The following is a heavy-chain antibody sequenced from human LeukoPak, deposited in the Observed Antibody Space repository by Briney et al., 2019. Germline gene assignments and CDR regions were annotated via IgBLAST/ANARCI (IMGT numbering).Heavy chain of an antibody. CDR3: ARHGGTTGYYYYCMDV. CDR1: GYSISSGYY. D-gene: IGHD1-1*01. Sequence: SETLSLTCAVSGYSISSGYYWGWIRQPPGKGLEWIGSIYHSGSTYYNPSLKSRVTISVDTSKNQFSLKLSSVTAADTAVYYCARHGGTTGYYYYCMDVWGKGTTVTVSS. J-gene: IGHJ6*03. V-gene: IGHV4-38-2*01. CDR2: IYHSGST.